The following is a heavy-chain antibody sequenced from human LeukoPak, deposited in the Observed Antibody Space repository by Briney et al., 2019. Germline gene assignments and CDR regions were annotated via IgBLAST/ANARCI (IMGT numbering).Heavy chain of an antibody. Sequence: SETLSLTCTVSGVSISSYYWTWIRQPPGKGLEWIGYLSYSGSPNYNPSLKSRVTISVDTSKNQLSLKVSSVTAADTAVYYCARGLTGDSSGYYFDYWGQGTLVTVSS. D-gene: IGHD5-18*01. CDR2: LSYSGSP. CDR3: ARGLTGDSSGYYFDY. CDR1: GVSISSYY. J-gene: IGHJ4*02. V-gene: IGHV4-59*01.